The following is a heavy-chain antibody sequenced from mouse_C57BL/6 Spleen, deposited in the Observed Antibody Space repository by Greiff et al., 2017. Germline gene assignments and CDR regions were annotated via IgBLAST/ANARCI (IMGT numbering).Heavy chain of an antibody. D-gene: IGHD2-5*01. J-gene: IGHJ3*01. CDR2: IDPEDGDT. V-gene: IGHV14-1*01. CDR1: GFNIKDYY. CDR3: TFYYSNYEGAWFAY. Sequence: EVKLVESGAELVRPGASVKLSCTASGFNIKDYYMHWVKQRPEQGLEWIGRIDPEDGDTEYAPKFQGKATMTADTSSNTAYLQLSSLTSEDTAVYYCTFYYSNYEGAWFAYWGQGTLVTVSA.